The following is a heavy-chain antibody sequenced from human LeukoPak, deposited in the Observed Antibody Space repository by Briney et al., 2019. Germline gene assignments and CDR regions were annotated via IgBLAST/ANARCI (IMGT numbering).Heavy chain of an antibody. CDR1: GFTFSSYA. CDR2: IRYDGSNK. J-gene: IGHJ4*02. Sequence: GGSLRLSCAASGFTFSSYAMSWVRQAPGKGLEWVAFIRYDGSNKYYADSVKGRFTISRDNSKNTLYLQMNSLRAEDTAVYYCAKDGGGYDFWSGYYTSWGQGTLVTVSS. CDR3: AKDGGGYDFWSGYYTS. V-gene: IGHV3-30*02. D-gene: IGHD3-3*01.